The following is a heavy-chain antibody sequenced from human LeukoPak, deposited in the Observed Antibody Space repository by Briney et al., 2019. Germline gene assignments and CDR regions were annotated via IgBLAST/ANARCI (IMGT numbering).Heavy chain of an antibody. V-gene: IGHV4-59*01. Sequence: SETLSLTCTVSGGSISSYYWNWIRQPPGEGLEWIGYFHYSGSTNYNPSLKSRVTISVDTSKNQFSLRLSSVTAADTAVYYCARTVYGNSVYYQFDYWGQGTLVTVSS. D-gene: IGHD3-22*01. CDR3: ARTVYGNSVYYQFDY. CDR2: FHYSGST. J-gene: IGHJ4*02. CDR1: GGSISSYY.